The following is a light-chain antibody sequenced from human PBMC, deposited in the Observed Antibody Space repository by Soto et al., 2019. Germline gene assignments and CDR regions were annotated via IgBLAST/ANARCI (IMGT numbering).Light chain of an antibody. J-gene: IGKJ1*01. CDR1: QSVSID. Sequence: EIVMTQSPATAPVSPGQRCTLSCRASQSVSIDLDWYQQKHGKAPRLLIYGASTRATDIPPSFTGSGYGTELTITISSMKYEDIAVYYCQQYNKWTQTFGHGTKVDIK. CDR3: QQYNKWTQT. V-gene: IGKV3-15*01. CDR2: GAS.